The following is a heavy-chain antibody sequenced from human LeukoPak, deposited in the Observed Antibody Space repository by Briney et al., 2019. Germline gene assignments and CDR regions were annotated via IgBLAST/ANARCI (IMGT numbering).Heavy chain of an antibody. CDR2: INHSGST. Sequence: SETLSLTCAVYGGSFSGYYWSWIRQPPGKGLEWIGEINHSGSTNYNPSLKSRVTISVDTSKNQFSLKLSSVTAADTAVYYCARGYYYDSSGHQAWGQGTLVTVSS. CDR1: GGSFSGYY. J-gene: IGHJ5*02. V-gene: IGHV4-34*01. D-gene: IGHD3-22*01. CDR3: ARGYYYDSSGHQA.